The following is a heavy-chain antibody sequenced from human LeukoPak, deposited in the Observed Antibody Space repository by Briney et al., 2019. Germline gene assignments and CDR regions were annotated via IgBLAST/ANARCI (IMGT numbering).Heavy chain of an antibody. V-gene: IGHV4-34*01. CDR3: AGGPEDIVVVPAAPGNYYMEV. CDR1: GGSFSGYY. J-gene: IGHJ6*03. D-gene: IGHD2-2*01. CDR2: INHSGST. Sequence: SETLSLTCAVYGGSFSGYYWSWIRQPPGKGLEWIGEINHSGSTNYNPSLKSRVTISVDTSKNQLSLKLSSVTAADTAVYYCAGGPEDIVVVPAAPGNYYMEVWGKGPTVTVPS.